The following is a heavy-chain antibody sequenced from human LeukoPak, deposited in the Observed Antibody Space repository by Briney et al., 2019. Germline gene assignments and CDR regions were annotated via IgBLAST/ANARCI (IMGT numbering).Heavy chain of an antibody. CDR3: VRGPGRGYDLEP. V-gene: IGHV4-4*08. CDR1: AGSICNSY. Sequence: PSDTLPLTCAVSAGSICNSYCSWARQPPGKGPEFIGYISTGGDINYSPSLRSRATMSINPSNNQVSLTLTSVTTADTAVYFCVRGPGRGYDLEPWGQGSPVTVSS. CDR2: ISTGGDI. D-gene: IGHD3-22*01. J-gene: IGHJ5*02.